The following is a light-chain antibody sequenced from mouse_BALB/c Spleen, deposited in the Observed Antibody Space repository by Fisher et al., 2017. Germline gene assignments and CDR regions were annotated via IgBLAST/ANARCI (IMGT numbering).Light chain of an antibody. Sequence: IVITQTPAIMSASPGEKVTMTCSASSSVSYMHWYQQKSSTSPKLWIYDTSKLASGVPGRFSGSGSGTSYSLTIGTMEAEDVATYYCQQWSSNPPTFGSGTKLEIK. CDR2: DTS. CDR1: SSVSY. CDR3: QQWSSNPPT. V-gene: IGKV4-59*01. J-gene: IGKJ4*01.